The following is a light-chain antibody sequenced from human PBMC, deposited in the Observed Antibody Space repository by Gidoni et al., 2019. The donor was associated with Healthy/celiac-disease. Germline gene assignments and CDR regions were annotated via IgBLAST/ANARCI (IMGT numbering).Light chain of an antibody. CDR1: QSISSY. J-gene: IGKJ1*01. Sequence: DIQMTQSPSSLSASVGDRVTITCRASQSISSYLNWYQQKPGKAPKLLIYAASSLHSGVPSRFSGSGSGTDFTLTISSLQPEDFATYYCQQSYTTPWXFXQGTKVEIK. CDR3: QQSYTTPWX. CDR2: AAS. V-gene: IGKV1-39*01.